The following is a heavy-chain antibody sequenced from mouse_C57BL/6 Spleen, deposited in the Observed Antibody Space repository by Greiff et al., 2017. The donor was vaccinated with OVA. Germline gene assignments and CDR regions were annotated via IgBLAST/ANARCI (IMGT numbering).Heavy chain of an antibody. D-gene: IGHD1-1*01. CDR1: GYTFTSYG. CDR3: ARYYYGGDWYFDV. J-gene: IGHJ1*03. V-gene: IGHV1-81*01. CDR2: IYPRSGNT. Sequence: QVQLQQSGAELARPGASVKLSCKASGYTFTSYGISWVKQRTGQGLEWIGEIYPRSGNTYYNEKFKGKATLTADKSSSTAYMELRSLTSEDSAVYFCARYYYGGDWYFDVWGTGTTVTVSS.